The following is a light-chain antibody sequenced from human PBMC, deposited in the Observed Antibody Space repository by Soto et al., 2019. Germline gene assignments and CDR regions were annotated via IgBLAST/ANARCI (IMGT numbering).Light chain of an antibody. V-gene: IGLV1-51*02. J-gene: IGLJ2*01. CDR2: ENN. Sequence: QSVLPQPPSVSAAPGQKVTISCSGSKSNIGKNYVSWYQQLPGTAPKLLIYENNKRPSGIPDRFSGSKSGTSATLGITGLQTGDEADYYCGTWDSSLSAVVFGGGTKLTVL. CDR3: GTWDSSLSAVV. CDR1: KSNIGKNY.